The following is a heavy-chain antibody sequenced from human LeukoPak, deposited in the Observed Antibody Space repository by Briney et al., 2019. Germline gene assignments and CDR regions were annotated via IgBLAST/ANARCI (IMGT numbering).Heavy chain of an antibody. D-gene: IGHD5-24*01. V-gene: IGHV3-33*01. Sequence: PGGSLRLSCAASGFTFSSYVMHWVRQAPGKGLEWVAVIWYDGSNKYYADSVKGRFTISRDNSKNTLYLQMNSLGAEDTAVYYCAREAVEMATIDYWGQGTLVTVSS. CDR3: AREAVEMATIDY. J-gene: IGHJ4*02. CDR1: GFTFSSYV. CDR2: IWYDGSNK.